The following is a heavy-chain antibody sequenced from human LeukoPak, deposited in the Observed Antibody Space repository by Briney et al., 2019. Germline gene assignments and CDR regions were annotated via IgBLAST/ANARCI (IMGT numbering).Heavy chain of an antibody. J-gene: IGHJ4*02. CDR2: ITGGGDTT. D-gene: IGHD3-22*01. CDR1: GFTFSSNA. CDR3: AKAFGSSGYYQLPIDF. V-gene: IGHV3-23*01. Sequence: GGSLRLSCAASGFTFSSNAMTWVRLAPGKALECVSAITGGGDTTYYADSVKGRFTISRDNSRNTLYLQMNSLRAEDTALYYCAKAFGSSGYYQLPIDFWGQGTLVSVSS.